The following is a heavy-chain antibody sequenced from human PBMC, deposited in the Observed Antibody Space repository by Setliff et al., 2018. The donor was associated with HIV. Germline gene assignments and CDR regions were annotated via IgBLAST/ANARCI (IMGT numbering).Heavy chain of an antibody. CDR3: AKDVCSGAYCYAYYYYGMDV. J-gene: IGHJ6*02. V-gene: IGHV3-30*02. CDR1: GFTFSSYG. D-gene: IGHD2-15*01. CDR2: IRNDGSTT. Sequence: LRLSCAASGFTFSSYGMHWVRQAPGKGLEWVGFIRNDGSTTDYADSVKGRFTISRDNSKNTLYLQMNSLRVEDTAVYYCAKDVCSGAYCYAYYYYGMDVWGQGTMVTVSS.